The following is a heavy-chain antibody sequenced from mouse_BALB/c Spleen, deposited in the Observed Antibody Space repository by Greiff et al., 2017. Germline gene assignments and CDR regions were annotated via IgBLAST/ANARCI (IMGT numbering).Heavy chain of an antibody. CDR3: VRDPYYYGSSYGYFDV. D-gene: IGHD1-1*01. Sequence: VKLVESGPGLVAPSQSLSITCTVSGFSLTSYDISWIRQPPGKGLEWLGVIWTGGGTNYNSAFMSRLSISKDNSKSQVFLKMNSLQTDDTAIYYCVRDPYYYGSSYGYFDVWGAGTTVTVSS. CDR2: IWTGGGT. V-gene: IGHV2-9-2*01. J-gene: IGHJ1*01. CDR1: GFSLTSYD.